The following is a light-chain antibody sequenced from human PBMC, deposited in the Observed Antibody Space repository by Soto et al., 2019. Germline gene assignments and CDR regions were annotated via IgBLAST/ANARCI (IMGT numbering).Light chain of an antibody. CDR1: QSVSSY. Sequence: EIVLTQSPATLSSSPGERATLSCRASQSVSSYLAWYQQKPGQAPRLLIYDASNMTSGIQSRFSGSGSGTEFTITITRLEPEDFEIYYCHQRSKWPITFGPGTKVDIK. CDR3: HQRSKWPIT. J-gene: IGKJ3*01. V-gene: IGKV3-11*01. CDR2: DAS.